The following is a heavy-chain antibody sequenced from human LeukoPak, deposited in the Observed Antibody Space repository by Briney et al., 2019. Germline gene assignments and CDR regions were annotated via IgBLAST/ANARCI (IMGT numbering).Heavy chain of an antibody. D-gene: IGHD3-9*01. CDR2: IYSGGST. CDR1: GFSFSTYA. J-gene: IGHJ4*02. CDR3: ARDRLHYDSLTGYPAD. Sequence: AGGSLRLSCAASGFSFSTYAMRWVRQAPGKGLEWVSVIYSGGSTHYADSVKGRFTISRDNSKNTLYLQMNSLRAEDTAVYYCARDRLHYDSLTGYPADWGQGTLVTVSS. V-gene: IGHV3-66*01.